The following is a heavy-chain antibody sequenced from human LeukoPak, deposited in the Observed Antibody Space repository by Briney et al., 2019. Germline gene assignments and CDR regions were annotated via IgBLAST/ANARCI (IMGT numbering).Heavy chain of an antibody. CDR1: GGSISSGDYY. V-gene: IGHV4-30-4*01. Sequence: SQTPSLTCTVSGGSISSGDYYWSWIRQPPGKGLEWIAYMYYSGSTYYNPSLKSRVTMSADTSKNQLSLKLSSVTAADTAVYYCARPYYYDSRIDPWGQGILVTVSS. CDR2: MYYSGST. CDR3: ARPYYYDSRIDP. D-gene: IGHD3-22*01. J-gene: IGHJ5*02.